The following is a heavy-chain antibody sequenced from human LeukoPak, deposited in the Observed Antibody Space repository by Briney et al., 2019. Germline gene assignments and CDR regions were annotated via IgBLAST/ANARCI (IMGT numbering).Heavy chain of an antibody. CDR3: TRPGGSGYPNWFDP. D-gene: IGHD3-3*01. CDR1: GFTFSDST. V-gene: IGHV3-73*01. J-gene: IGHJ5*02. CDR2: IRSKANSYAT. Sequence: GGSLRLSCAASGFTFSDSTMHWVRQASGKGLEWVGRIRSKANSYATAYAASVKGRFTISRDDSKNTAYLQMNSLKTEDTAVYYCTRPGGSGYPNWFDPWGQGTLVTVSS.